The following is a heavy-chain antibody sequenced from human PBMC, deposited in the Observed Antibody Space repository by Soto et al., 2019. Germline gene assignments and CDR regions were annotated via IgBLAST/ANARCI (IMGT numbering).Heavy chain of an antibody. D-gene: IGHD3-10*01. V-gene: IGHV3-30*18. CDR2: ISYDGSNK. J-gene: IGHJ6*02. CDR1: GFTFSSYG. CDR3: AKAGSSYGMDV. Sequence: QVQLVESGGGVVQPGRSLRLSCAASGFTFSSYGMHWVRQAPGKGLEWVAVISYDGSNKYYADSVKGRFTISRDNSKNTLYLQMNSLRAEDTAVYYCAKAGSSYGMDVWGQGTTVTVSS.